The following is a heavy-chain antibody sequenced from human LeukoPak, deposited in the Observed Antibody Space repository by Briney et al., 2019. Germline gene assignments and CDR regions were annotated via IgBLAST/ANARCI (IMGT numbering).Heavy chain of an antibody. Sequence: GGSLRLSCAASGFTFSSYAMSWVRQAPGKGLEWVSAISGSGGSTYYADSVKGRFTISRDNSKNTLYLQMNSLRAEDTAVYYCAKTPKKIAAAGSNYFDYWGQGTLVTVPS. CDR1: GFTFSSYA. J-gene: IGHJ4*02. CDR3: AKTPKKIAAAGSNYFDY. D-gene: IGHD6-13*01. V-gene: IGHV3-23*01. CDR2: ISGSGGST.